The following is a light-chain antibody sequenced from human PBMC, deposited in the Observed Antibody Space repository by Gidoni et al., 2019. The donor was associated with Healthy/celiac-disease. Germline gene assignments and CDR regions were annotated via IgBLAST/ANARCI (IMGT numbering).Light chain of an antibody. V-gene: IGKV3-20*01. CDR2: GAS. J-gene: IGKJ3*01. Sequence: EIVLTQSPGTLSLSPAERATLSCRASQSVSSSYLAWYQQKPGQAPRLLIYGASSRATGIPDRFSGSGSGTDFTLTISRLEPEDFAVYYCQQYGSSPRGFTFGPGTKVDIK. CDR1: QSVSSSY. CDR3: QQYGSSPRGFT.